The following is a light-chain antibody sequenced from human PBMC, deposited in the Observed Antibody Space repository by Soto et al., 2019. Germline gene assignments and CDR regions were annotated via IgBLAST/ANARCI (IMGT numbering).Light chain of an antibody. CDR1: ERLSNF. J-gene: IGKJ3*01. CDR3: QQRSNLFT. Sequence: EIVLTQSPATLSLSPGERATLSCRASERLSNFLAWDQQKPGQTPRLLIYDASNRATGIPVRFSGSGSGTDFALTISSLEPEDVAVYYCQQRSNLFTFGPGTTVEIK. V-gene: IGKV3-11*01. CDR2: DAS.